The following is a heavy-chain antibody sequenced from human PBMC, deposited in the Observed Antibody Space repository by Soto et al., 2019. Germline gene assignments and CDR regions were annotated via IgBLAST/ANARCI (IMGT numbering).Heavy chain of an antibody. CDR2: ISAYNDNT. CDR1: GYTFTRYG. V-gene: IGHV1-18*01. CDR3: ARAASSGWNDY. J-gene: IGHJ4*02. Sequence: ASVKVSCKASGYTFTRYGISWVRQAPGQGLEWMGWISAYNDNTNYVQKLQGRVTMTTDTSTSTAYMELRSLRSDDTAVYYCARAASSGWNDYWGQGTLVTVSS. D-gene: IGHD6-19*01.